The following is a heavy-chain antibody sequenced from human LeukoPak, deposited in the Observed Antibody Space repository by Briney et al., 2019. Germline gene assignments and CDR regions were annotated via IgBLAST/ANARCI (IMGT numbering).Heavy chain of an antibody. CDR1: GFTFSSYA. D-gene: IGHD2-8*02. J-gene: IGHJ4*02. CDR2: ISYDGSNK. V-gene: IGHV3-30-3*02. Sequence: GGSLRLSCAASGFTFSSYAMHWVRQAPGKGLEWVAVISYDGSNKYYADSVKGRFTISRDNSNNNLYLQMNSLTTEDTAVYYCAKDQGTGFSDFDYWGQGTLVTVSS. CDR3: AKDQGTGFSDFDY.